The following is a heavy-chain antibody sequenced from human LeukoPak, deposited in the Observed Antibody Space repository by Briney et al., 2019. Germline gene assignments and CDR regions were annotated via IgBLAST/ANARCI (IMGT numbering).Heavy chain of an antibody. CDR2: INSYGDST. D-gene: IGHD2-2*02. CDR1: GFPFSTYA. Sequence: GGSLRLSCAASGFPFSTYAMSWVRQAPGKGLDWVSTINSYGDSTYYADSVKGRFTISRDNSGNTLHLQMSSLRAEDTAVYYCATSSTLIVVVATAIRDYWGQRTLVTVSS. J-gene: IGHJ4*02. CDR3: ATSSTLIVVVATAIRDY. V-gene: IGHV3-23*01.